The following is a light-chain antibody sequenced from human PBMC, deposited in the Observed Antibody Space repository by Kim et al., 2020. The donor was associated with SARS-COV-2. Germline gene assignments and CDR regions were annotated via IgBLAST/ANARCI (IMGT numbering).Light chain of an antibody. CDR2: LNSDGSH. Sequence: SVRRTCTLSREYSTYAIAWHQQQPEKGPRFLVRLNSDGSHTKGDGIPDRFSGSGSGAERYLTSSSLQSEDEADYYCQTWGTGIPVAFGGGTQLTVL. J-gene: IGLJ2*01. V-gene: IGLV4-69*01. CDR3: QTWGTGIPVA. CDR1: REYSTYA.